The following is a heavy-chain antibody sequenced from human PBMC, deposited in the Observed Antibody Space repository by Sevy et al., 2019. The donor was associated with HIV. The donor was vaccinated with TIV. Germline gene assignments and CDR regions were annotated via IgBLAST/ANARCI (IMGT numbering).Heavy chain of an antibody. CDR1: GGSFSGYY. CDR2: INRSGGT. CDR3: ARGVSDFWSGPGL. D-gene: IGHD3-3*01. J-gene: IGHJ4*02. V-gene: IGHV4-34*01. Sequence: SETLSLTCAVSGGSFSGYYWSWIRQPPGKGLEWIGEINRSGGTNYNPSLKSRVTISVDTSKNQFSLKLSSVTAADTAVYYCARGVSDFWSGPGLWGQGTLVTVSS.